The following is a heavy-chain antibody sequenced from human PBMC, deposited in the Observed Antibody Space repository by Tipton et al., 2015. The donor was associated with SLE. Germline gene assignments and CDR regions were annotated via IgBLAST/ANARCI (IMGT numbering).Heavy chain of an antibody. V-gene: IGHV4-59*11. Sequence: TLSLTCTVSGGSISSHYWSWIRQPPGKGLEWIGEINHSGSTNYNPSLKSRVTISVDTSKNQFSLKLSSVTAADTAVYYCATRQRGYSGYDSWGQGTLVTVSS. J-gene: IGHJ4*02. CDR1: GGSISSHY. CDR2: INHSGST. CDR3: ATRQRGYSGYDS. D-gene: IGHD5-12*01.